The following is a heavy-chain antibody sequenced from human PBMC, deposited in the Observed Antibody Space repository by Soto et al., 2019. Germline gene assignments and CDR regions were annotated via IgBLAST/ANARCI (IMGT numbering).Heavy chain of an antibody. CDR2: IYPGDSDT. D-gene: IGHD3-9*01. CDR3: ARYDYDILTGYFNSFDY. J-gene: IGHJ4*02. CDR1: GYSFTSYW. V-gene: IGHV5-51*01. Sequence: GESLKISCKGSGYSFTSYWIGWVRQMPGKGLEWMGIIYPGDSDTRYSPSFQGQVTISADKSISTAYLQWSSLKASDTAMYYCARYDYDILTGYFNSFDYWGQGPLVTVYS.